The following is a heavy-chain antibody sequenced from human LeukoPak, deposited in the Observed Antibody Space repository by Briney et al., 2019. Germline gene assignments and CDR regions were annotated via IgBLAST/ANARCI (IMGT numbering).Heavy chain of an antibody. CDR2: FDPEDGET. V-gene: IGHV1-24*01. CDR1: RYTLTELS. J-gene: IGHJ6*02. D-gene: IGHD3-10*01. Sequence: GASVKVSCKVSRYTLTELSMHWVRQAPGKGLEWMGGFDPEDGETIYAQKFQGRVTMTEDTSTDTAYMELSSLRSEDTAVYYCATAYYASGGYYYYGMDVWGQGTTVTVSS. CDR3: ATAYYASGGYYYYGMDV.